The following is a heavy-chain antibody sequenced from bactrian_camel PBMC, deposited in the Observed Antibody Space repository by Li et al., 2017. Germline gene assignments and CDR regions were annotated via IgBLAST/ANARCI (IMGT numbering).Heavy chain of an antibody. V-gene: IGHV3S1*01. Sequence: HVQLVESGGGLVQPGGSLRLSCTASGFAFSSYWMDWVREAPGKEREGVAAIEGNDYTVYDDSVKGRFTISKDNAKNTLYLQMNNLKPEDTATYYCAANWNDGYGPLLWRKFDYWGQGTQVTVS. CDR3: AANWNDGYGPLLWRKFDY. J-gene: IGHJ4*01. CDR1: GFAFSSYW. CDR2: IEGNDYT. D-gene: IGHD8*01.